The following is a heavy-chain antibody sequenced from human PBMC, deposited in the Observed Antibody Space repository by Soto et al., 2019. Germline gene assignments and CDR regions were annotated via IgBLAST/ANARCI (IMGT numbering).Heavy chain of an antibody. CDR2: LSYDETKK. V-gene: IGHV3-30*18. CDR3: AKDRRDGDFMHILVVDF. CDR1: GFSLSSYA. D-gene: IGHD2-15*01. J-gene: IGHJ4*02. Sequence: QVRLVESGGGVVQPGGSLRLSCATSGFSLSSYAMHWVRQAPGKGLEWVALLSYDETKKYYADFVKGRFTISRDTSKNTLFLQMNNLRVEDTAVYYCAKDRRDGDFMHILVVDFWGQGTLVTVSS.